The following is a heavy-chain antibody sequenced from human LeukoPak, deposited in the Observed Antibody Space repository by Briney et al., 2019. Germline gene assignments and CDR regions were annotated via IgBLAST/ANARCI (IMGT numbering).Heavy chain of an antibody. CDR3: AREGLSNWGSYWYFDL. D-gene: IGHD7-27*01. Sequence: PGGSLRLSCAASGFTFSSYWMSWVRQAPGKGLEWVANIKQDGSEKYYVDSVKGRFTISRDNAKNSLYLQMNSLRAEDTAVYYCAREGLSNWGSYWYFDLWGRGTLVTVSS. CDR1: GFTFSSYW. V-gene: IGHV3-7*01. J-gene: IGHJ2*01. CDR2: IKQDGSEK.